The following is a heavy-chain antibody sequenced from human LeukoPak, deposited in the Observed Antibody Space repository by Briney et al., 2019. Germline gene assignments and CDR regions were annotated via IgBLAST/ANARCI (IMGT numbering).Heavy chain of an antibody. V-gene: IGHV3-74*01. CDR1: GFTFSNYW. J-gene: IGHJ3*02. Sequence: GGSLRLSCAASGFTFSNYWMHWVRQAPGKGLVWVSRITSDGSSTSYADSVKGRFTISRDDAKNTLYLQMNSLRAEDTAVYYCARDLVGGAFDIWGQGTMVTVSS. CDR3: ARDLVGGAFDI. CDR2: ITSDGSST. D-gene: IGHD1-26*01.